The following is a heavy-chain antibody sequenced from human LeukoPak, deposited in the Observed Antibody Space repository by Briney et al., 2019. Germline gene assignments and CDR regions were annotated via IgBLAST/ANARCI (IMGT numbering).Heavy chain of an antibody. CDR2: IIPMFDTA. V-gene: IGHV1-69*13. D-gene: IGHD5-12*01. Sequence: SVKVSCKASGGTFSSYAITWVRQAPGQGLEWMGGIIPMFDTADYAQKFQDRVTITADESTSTAYMELSSLRSEDTAVYYCARDFPGYGNYDYWGQGTLVTVSS. CDR1: GGTFSSYA. CDR3: ARDFPGYGNYDY. J-gene: IGHJ4*02.